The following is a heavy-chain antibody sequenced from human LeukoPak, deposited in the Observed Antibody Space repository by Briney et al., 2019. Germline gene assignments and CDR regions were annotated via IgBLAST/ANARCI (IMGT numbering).Heavy chain of an antibody. CDR1: GHSISSSYY. J-gene: IGHJ4*02. CDR3: ASSSSWSPAHFDY. CDR2: IYYSGST. Sequence: SETLSLTCTVSGHSISSSYYWSWIRQPPGKGLEWIGYIYYSGSTNYNPSLKSRVTISVDTSKNQFSLKLSSVTAADTAVYYCASSSSWSPAHFDYWGQGTLVTVSS. V-gene: IGHV4-61*01. D-gene: IGHD6-13*01.